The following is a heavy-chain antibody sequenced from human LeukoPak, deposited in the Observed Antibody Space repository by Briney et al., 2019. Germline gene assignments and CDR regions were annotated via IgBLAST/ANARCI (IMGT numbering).Heavy chain of an antibody. Sequence: SETLSLTFTVSGGSISSGWYYWSWIRQPAGKGLGGVWRIYTSGSTNYNPSLKSRVTISVDTSKNQFSLKLSSVTAADTAVYYCARGGYCGGDCYFYYWGQGTLVTVSS. CDR3: ARGGYCGGDCYFYY. CDR2: IYTSGST. V-gene: IGHV4-61*02. D-gene: IGHD2-21*02. J-gene: IGHJ4*02. CDR1: GGSISSGWYY.